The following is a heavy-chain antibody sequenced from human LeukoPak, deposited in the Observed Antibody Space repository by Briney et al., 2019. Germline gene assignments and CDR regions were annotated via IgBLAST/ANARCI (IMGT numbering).Heavy chain of an antibody. Sequence: ASVKVSCKASGYTFTSYGISWVRQAPGQGLEWMGWISAYNGNTNYAQKLQGRVTMTTDTSTNTAYMELRSLRSDDTAVYYCASSYSATPVTTRGVKIYYYYGMDVWGQGTTVTVSS. J-gene: IGHJ6*02. CDR3: ASSYSATPVTTRGVKIYYYYGMDV. V-gene: IGHV1-18*01. CDR1: GYTFTSYG. D-gene: IGHD4-11*01. CDR2: ISAYNGNT.